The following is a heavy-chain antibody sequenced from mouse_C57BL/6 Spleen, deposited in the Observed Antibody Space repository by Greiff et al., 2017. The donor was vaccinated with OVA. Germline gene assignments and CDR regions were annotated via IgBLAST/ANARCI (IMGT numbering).Heavy chain of an antibody. D-gene: IGHD1-1*01. J-gene: IGHJ1*03. CDR2: ISDGGSYT. CDR1: GFTFSSYA. V-gene: IGHV5-4*01. CDR3: ARERGGTVVRWYFDV. Sequence: EVQLVESGGGLVKPGGSLKLSCAASGFTFSSYAMSWVRQTPEKRLEWVATISDGGSYTYYPDNVKGRFTISRDNAKNNLYLQMSHLKSEDTAMYYCARERGGTVVRWYFDVWGTGTTVTVSS.